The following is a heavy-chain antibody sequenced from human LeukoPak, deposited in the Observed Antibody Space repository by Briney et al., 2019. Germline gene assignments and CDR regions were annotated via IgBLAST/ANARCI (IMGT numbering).Heavy chain of an antibody. V-gene: IGHV3-7*03. J-gene: IGHJ4*02. D-gene: IGHD3-9*01. CDR3: AKDPYYDILTGYYIDY. Sequence: QTGGSLRLSCVASGFTFSSSWVSWVRQAPGEGLEFVANINPDGRTKNYVDSVKGRFTISRDNAKSSLDLQMSSLRAEDTAVYYCAKDPYYDILTGYYIDYWGQGTLVTVSS. CDR1: GFTFSSSW. CDR2: INPDGRTK.